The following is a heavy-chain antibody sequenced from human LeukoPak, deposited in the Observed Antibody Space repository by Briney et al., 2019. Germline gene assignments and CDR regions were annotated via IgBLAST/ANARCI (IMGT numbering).Heavy chain of an antibody. Sequence: SETLSLTCAVYGGSFSGYYWSWIRQPPGKGLEWIGEINHSGSTNYNPSLKSRVTISVDTSKNQFSLKLSSVTAADTAVYYCARVGVDYSGNVIKYYFDYWGQGTPVTVSS. CDR1: GGSFSGYY. CDR2: INHSGST. CDR3: ARVGVDYSGNVIKYYFDY. D-gene: IGHD4-23*01. J-gene: IGHJ4*02. V-gene: IGHV4-34*01.